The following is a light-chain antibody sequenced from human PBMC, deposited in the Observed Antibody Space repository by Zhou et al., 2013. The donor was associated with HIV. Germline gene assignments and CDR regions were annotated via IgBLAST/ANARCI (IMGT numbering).Light chain of an antibody. V-gene: IGKV1-17*01. CDR2: TAS. CDR1: QDIRNE. CDR3: QQYNSYRWT. Sequence: DIQMTQSPSSLSASVGDRVTVTCRASQDIRNELAWYQQKPGKAPKRLIYTASSLQSGVPSRFRGSGSATEFTLTISSLQPDDFATYYCQQYNSYRWTFGQGTKVEIK. J-gene: IGKJ1*01.